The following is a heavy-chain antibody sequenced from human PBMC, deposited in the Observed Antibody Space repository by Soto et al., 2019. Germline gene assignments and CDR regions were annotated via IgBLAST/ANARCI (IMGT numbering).Heavy chain of an antibody. J-gene: IGHJ4*02. Sequence: GGSLRLSCAASGFTFDDYAMHWVRQAPGKGLEWVSGISWNSGSIGYADSVKGRFTISRDNAKNSLYLQMNSLRAEDTALYYCAKKRTLDYGSGSYYPGDFDYWGQGTLVTVSS. CDR3: AKKRTLDYGSGSYYPGDFDY. CDR1: GFTFDDYA. CDR2: ISWNSGSI. D-gene: IGHD3-10*01. V-gene: IGHV3-9*01.